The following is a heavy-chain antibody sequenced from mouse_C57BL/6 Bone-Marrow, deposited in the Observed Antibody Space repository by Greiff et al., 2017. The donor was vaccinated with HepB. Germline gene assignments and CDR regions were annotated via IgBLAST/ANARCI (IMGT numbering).Heavy chain of an antibody. J-gene: IGHJ2*01. D-gene: IGHD1-1*01. V-gene: IGHV5-17*01. Sequence: EVKLMESGGGLVKPGGSLKLSCAASGFTFSDYGMHWVRQAPEKGLEWVAYISSGSSTIYYADTVKGRFTISRDNAKNTLFLQMTSLRSEDTAMYYCARGDYYGSSDYWGQGTTLTVSS. CDR3: ARGDYYGSSDY. CDR2: ISSGSSTI. CDR1: GFTFSDYG.